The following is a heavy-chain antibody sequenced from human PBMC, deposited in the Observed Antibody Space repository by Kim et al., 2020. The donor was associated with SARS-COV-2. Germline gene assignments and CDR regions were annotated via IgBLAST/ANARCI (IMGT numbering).Heavy chain of an antibody. CDR1: GGSISSSSDY. Sequence: SETLSLTCTVSGGSISSSSDYWGWIRQPPGKGLEWIGSIYYSGRTYYNPSLKSRVTISVDTSKKQLSLKLSSVTAADTAVYYCARPPNDYYDSSGLYYFDIWGQGTLVTVSS. CDR2: IYYSGRT. CDR3: ARPPNDYYDSSGLYYFDI. V-gene: IGHV4-39*01. D-gene: IGHD3-22*01. J-gene: IGHJ4*02.